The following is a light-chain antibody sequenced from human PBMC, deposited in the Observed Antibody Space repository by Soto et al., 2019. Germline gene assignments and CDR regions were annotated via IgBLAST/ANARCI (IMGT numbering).Light chain of an antibody. J-gene: IGLJ1*01. CDR1: SSNIGAGYE. Sequence: QSVLTQPPSGSGAPGQRVTISCTGSSSNIGAGYEVNWYQHLPGTAPKLLIYDNNNRPSGVPDRFSGSKSGTSASLAITGLQAEDEAEYYCQSYDSSLSALYVFGTGTKVTVL. CDR3: QSYDSSLSALYV. CDR2: DNN. V-gene: IGLV1-40*01.